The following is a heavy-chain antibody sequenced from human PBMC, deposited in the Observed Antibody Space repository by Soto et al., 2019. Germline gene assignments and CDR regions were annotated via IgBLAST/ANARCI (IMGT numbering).Heavy chain of an antibody. D-gene: IGHD3-9*01. CDR1: GGSIRDYF. CDR3: ARDRKLVIPGNYYYYGMDV. J-gene: IGHJ6*02. V-gene: IGHV4-59*01. Sequence: XETLSLTCSVSGGSIRDYFWTWVRQPPGNGLEWIGYISSSGTINYNPSLKSRVTISLDTSRNHFSLKLSSVTTADTAVYFCARDRKLVIPGNYYYYGMDVWGQGTTVTVSS. CDR2: ISSSGTI.